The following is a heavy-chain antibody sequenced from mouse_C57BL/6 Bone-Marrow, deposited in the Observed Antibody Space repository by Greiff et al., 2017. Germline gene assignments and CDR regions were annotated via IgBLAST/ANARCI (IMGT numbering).Heavy chain of an antibody. J-gene: IGHJ1*03. Sequence: VQLQESGAELVRPGASVKLSCKASGYTFTDYYINWVKQRPGQGLEWIARIYPGSGNTYYNEKFKGKATLTAEKSSSTAYMQLSSLTSEDSAVYFCARHGVLRDWYFDVWGTGTTVTVSS. D-gene: IGHD1-1*01. CDR2: IYPGSGNT. CDR3: ARHGVLRDWYFDV. CDR1: GYTFTDYY. V-gene: IGHV1-76*01.